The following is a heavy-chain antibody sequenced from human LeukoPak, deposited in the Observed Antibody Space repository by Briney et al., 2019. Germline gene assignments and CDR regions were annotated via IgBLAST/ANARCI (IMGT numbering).Heavy chain of an antibody. CDR1: GGSFSGYY. Sequence: SETLSLTCAAYGGSFSGYYWSWIRQPPGKELEWIGEINHRGSTNYNPSLKSRVTISVDTSTNRFSLKLSSVTAADTAVYYCARGTLVVVVAATAYYYYYMDVWGKGTTVTVSS. J-gene: IGHJ6*03. CDR2: INHRGST. CDR3: ARGTLVVVVAATAYYYYYMDV. V-gene: IGHV4-34*01. D-gene: IGHD2-15*01.